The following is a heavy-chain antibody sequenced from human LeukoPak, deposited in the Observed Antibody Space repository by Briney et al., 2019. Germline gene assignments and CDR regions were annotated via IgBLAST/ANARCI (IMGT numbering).Heavy chain of an antibody. J-gene: IGHJ4*02. Sequence: GGSLRLSCSASGFTFSSYAMHWVRQAPGKGLEYVSAISSNGGSTYYADSVKGRFTISRDNSKNTLYLQISSLRAEDTAVYYCVKDRQRGYSYGFFDYWGQGTLVTVSS. CDR3: VKDRQRGYSYGFFDY. CDR1: GFTFSSYA. V-gene: IGHV3-64D*06. CDR2: ISSNGGST. D-gene: IGHD5-18*01.